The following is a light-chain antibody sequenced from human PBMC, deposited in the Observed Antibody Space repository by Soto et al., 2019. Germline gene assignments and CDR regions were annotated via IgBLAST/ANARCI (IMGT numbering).Light chain of an antibody. CDR2: GAS. J-gene: IGKJ1*01. V-gene: IGKV3D-20*02. CDR1: QSVRSSY. Sequence: EIVLTQSPGTLSLSPGDRATLSCRASQSVRSSYLAWYQQKPGQAPRFLIYGASYRATGIPDRFSGSGSGTDFTLTISSLEPEDFAVYYCQQRSNWPPTFGQGTKV. CDR3: QQRSNWPPT.